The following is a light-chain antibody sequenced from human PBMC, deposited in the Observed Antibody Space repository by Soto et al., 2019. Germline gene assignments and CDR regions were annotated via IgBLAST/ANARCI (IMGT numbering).Light chain of an antibody. J-gene: IGKJ1*01. CDR1: QSVSSSY. Sequence: EIVLTQSRGTLSLSPGERATLSCRASQSVSSSYLAWYQQKPGQAPRLHTYGASSRATGIPDRFSGSGSGTDFTLTISRLEPEDFAVYYCQQYGSSRTFGQGTKVEIK. CDR2: GAS. CDR3: QQYGSSRT. V-gene: IGKV3-20*01.